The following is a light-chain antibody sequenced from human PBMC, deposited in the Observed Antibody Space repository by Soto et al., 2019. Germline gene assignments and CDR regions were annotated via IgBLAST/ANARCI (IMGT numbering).Light chain of an antibody. Sequence: DIQMTQSPSTLSASVGDRVTITCRASHGIGDSLAWFQQKLGKAPQLLIYKASILETGVPSRFSGSGSGTEFTLTIASLQPDDFATYFCQYYDTYSYDFGQGTKLESK. V-gene: IGKV1-5*03. CDR3: QYYDTYSYD. J-gene: IGKJ2*01. CDR2: KAS. CDR1: HGIGDS.